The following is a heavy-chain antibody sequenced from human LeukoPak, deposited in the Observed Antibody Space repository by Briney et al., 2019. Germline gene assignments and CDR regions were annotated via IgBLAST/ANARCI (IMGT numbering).Heavy chain of an antibody. J-gene: IGHJ6*04. CDR1: GFTFSSYG. CDR2: ISYDGSNK. V-gene: IGHV3-30*18. Sequence: PGGSLRLSCAASGFTFSSYGMHWVRQAPGKGLEWVAVISYDGSNKYYADSVKGRFTISRDNSKNTLYLQMNSLRAEDTAVYYCAKDGGIQPGVYYYGMDVWGKGTTVTVSP. CDR3: AKDGGIQPGVYYYGMDV. D-gene: IGHD5-18*01.